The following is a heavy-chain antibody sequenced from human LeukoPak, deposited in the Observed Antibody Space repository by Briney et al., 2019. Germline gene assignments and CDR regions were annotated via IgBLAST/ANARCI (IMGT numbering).Heavy chain of an antibody. CDR1: GFTFRTYW. V-gene: IGHV3-7*03. Sequence: GGSLRLSCAASGFTFRTYWMSWVRQAPGKGLEWVANIKQDGSETYYVDSVKGRFTISRDNAKNSLYLQMNSLRAEETGVYYCARDSIVVVVAGTYYYAMDVWGQGTTVTVSS. J-gene: IGHJ6*02. D-gene: IGHD2-15*01. CDR3: ARDSIVVVVAGTYYYAMDV. CDR2: IKQDGSET.